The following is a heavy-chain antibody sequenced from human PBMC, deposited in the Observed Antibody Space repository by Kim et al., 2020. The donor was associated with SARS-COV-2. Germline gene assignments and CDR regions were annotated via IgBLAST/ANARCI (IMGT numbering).Heavy chain of an antibody. D-gene: IGHD2-21*02. J-gene: IGHJ4*02. CDR2: T. CDR3: ARGNRLPNY. Sequence: TYTADSVKGRFTISRNNSRNTLCLQMNSLRVEDTAVYYCARGNRLPNYWGQGTLVTVSS. V-gene: IGHV3-53*01.